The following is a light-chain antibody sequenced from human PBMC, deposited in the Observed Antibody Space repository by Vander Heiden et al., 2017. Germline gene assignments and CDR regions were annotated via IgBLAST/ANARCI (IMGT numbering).Light chain of an antibody. V-gene: IGLV2-23*02. CDR2: EVN. Sequence: QPALTQPASVSGSPGQSLTISCTGTSSDVGSYNFVSWYQQHPAKAHKVMVYEVNQRPAGGANRFSGSKSGNTASLTISGLQAEDEADYYCCSFAATNTLVFGGGTKLTVL. CDR3: CSFAATNTLV. J-gene: IGLJ2*01. CDR1: SSDVGSYNF.